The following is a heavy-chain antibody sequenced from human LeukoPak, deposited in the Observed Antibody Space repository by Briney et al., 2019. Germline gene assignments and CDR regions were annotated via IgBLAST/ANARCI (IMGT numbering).Heavy chain of an antibody. J-gene: IGHJ4*02. Sequence: SETLSLTCAVYGGSFSGYYWSWIRQPPGKGLEWIGEINHGGSTNYNPSLKSRVTISVDTSKNQFSLKLSTVTAADTAVYYCARHGNRHHYYGSGSYRYYFDYWGQGTLVTVSS. D-gene: IGHD3-10*01. V-gene: IGHV4-34*01. CDR3: ARHGNRHHYYGSGSYRYYFDY. CDR1: GGSFSGYY. CDR2: INHGGST.